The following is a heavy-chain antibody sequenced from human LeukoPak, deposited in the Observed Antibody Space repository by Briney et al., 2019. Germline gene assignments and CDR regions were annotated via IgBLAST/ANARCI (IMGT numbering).Heavy chain of an antibody. D-gene: IGHD5-12*01. V-gene: IGHV4-31*03. J-gene: IGHJ4*02. CDR2: IYYSGST. Sequence: SETLSLTCTVSGGSISSGGYYWSWIRQHPGKGLEWIGYIYYSGSTYYNPSLKSRVTISVDTSKNQFSLKLSSVTAADTAVYYCAREEHRVATLQNYWGQGTLVTVSS. CDR3: AREEHRVATLQNY. CDR1: GGSISSGGYY.